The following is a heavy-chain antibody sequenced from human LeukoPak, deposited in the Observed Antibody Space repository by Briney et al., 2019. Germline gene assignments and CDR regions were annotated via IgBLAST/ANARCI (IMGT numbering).Heavy chain of an antibody. CDR3: ARDGYDSSGYSDAFDI. CDR1: GFTFDDYA. D-gene: IGHD3-22*01. Sequence: GGSLRLSCAASGFTFDDYAMHWVRQAPGKGLEWVSGISWNSGSIGYADSVKGRFTISRDNAKNSLYLQMNSLRAEDTAVYYCARDGYDSSGYSDAFDIWGQGTMVTVSS. V-gene: IGHV3-9*01. J-gene: IGHJ3*02. CDR2: ISWNSGSI.